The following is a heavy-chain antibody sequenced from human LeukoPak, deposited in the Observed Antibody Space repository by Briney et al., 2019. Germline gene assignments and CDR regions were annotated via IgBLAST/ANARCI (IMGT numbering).Heavy chain of an antibody. D-gene: IGHD5-18*01. V-gene: IGHV1-69*05. CDR1: GGTFSSYA. CDR3: ARAVSVGDTAIVL. J-gene: IGHJ4*02. CDR2: IIPIFGTA. Sequence: SVKVSCKASGGTFSSYAISWVRQAPGQGLEWMGRIIPIFGTANYAQKFQGRVTITTDESTSTAYMELGSLRSEDTAVYYCARAVSVGDTAIVLWGQGTLVTVSS.